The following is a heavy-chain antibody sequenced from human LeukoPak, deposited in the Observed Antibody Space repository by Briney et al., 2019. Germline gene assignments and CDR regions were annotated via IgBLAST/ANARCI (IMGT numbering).Heavy chain of an antibody. CDR2: IYHSGST. J-gene: IGHJ3*02. D-gene: IGHD1-14*01. V-gene: IGHV4-38-2*02. CDR3: ARVLNRHDAFDI. Sequence: SETLSLTCTVSGYSISSGYYWGWIRQPPGKGLEWIGSIYHSGSTYYNPSLKSRVTISVDTSKNQFSLKLSSVTAADTAVYYCARVLNRHDAFDIWGQGTMVTVSS. CDR1: GYSISSGYY.